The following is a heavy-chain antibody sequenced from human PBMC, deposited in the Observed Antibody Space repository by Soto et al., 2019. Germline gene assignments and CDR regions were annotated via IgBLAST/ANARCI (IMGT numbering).Heavy chain of an antibody. CDR1: GYTLTELS. Sequence: RASVKVSCKVSGYTLTELSMHWVRQAPGKGLEWMGGFDPEDGETIYAQKFQGRVTMTEDTSTDTAYMELSSLRSEDTAVYYCAGGRITRGYHDAFDIWGQGTMVTVSS. CDR2: FDPEDGET. D-gene: IGHD1-20*01. J-gene: IGHJ3*02. CDR3: AGGRITRGYHDAFDI. V-gene: IGHV1-24*01.